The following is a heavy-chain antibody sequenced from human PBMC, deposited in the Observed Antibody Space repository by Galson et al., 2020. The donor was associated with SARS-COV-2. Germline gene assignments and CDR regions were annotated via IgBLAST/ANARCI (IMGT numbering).Heavy chain of an antibody. J-gene: IGHJ4*02. CDR3: ARDLRSVYSTGWLIDS. Sequence: ASVNVSCKASGYTFSSYGFSWLRQAPGQGLEWMGWISAENGNTDFAQKFQGRVTLTTDTSTSTAYMELRSLRSDDTALYYCARDLRSVYSTGWLIDSWGQGTLVTVS. V-gene: IGHV1-18*04. CDR1: GYTFSSYG. CDR2: ISAENGNT. D-gene: IGHD6-19*01.